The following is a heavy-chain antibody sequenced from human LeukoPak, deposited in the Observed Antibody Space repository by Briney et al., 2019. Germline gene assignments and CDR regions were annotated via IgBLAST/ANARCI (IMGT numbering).Heavy chain of an antibody. CDR2: INHSGST. CDR1: GGSFSGYY. CDR3: AREYCSSTSCYFDY. D-gene: IGHD2-2*01. Sequence: SETLSLTCAVYGGSFSGYYWSWIRQPPGKGLEWIGEINHSGSTNYNPSLKSRVTISVDTSKNQFSLKLSPVTAADTAVYHCAREYCSSTSCYFDYWGQGTLVTVSS. J-gene: IGHJ4*02. V-gene: IGHV4-34*01.